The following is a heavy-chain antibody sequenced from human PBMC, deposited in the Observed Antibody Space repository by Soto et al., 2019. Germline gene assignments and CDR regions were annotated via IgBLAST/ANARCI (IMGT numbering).Heavy chain of an antibody. J-gene: IGHJ4*02. CDR1: GYTFTGYY. CDR3: AILHPRPDYGDYVDYFDY. CDR2: INPNSGGT. D-gene: IGHD4-17*01. V-gene: IGHV1-2*04. Sequence: ASVKVSCKASGYTFTGYYMHWVRQAPGQGLEWMGWINPNSGGTNYAQKFQGWVTMTRDTSISTAYMELSRLRSEDTAVYYCAILHPRPDYGDYVDYFDYWGQGTRVTVSS.